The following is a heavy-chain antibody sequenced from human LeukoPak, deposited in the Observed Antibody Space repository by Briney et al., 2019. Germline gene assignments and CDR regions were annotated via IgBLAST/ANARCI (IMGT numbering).Heavy chain of an antibody. V-gene: IGHV1-69*04. CDR1: GGTFSSYA. Sequence: VKVSCKASGGTFSSYAISWVRQAPGQGLEWMGRIIPILGIANYAQKFQGRVTITADKSTSTAYMELSSLRSEDTAVYYCARMYYYDSSGYYYSGSHAFDIWGQGTMVTVSS. D-gene: IGHD3-22*01. CDR3: ARMYYYDSSGYYYSGSHAFDI. J-gene: IGHJ3*02. CDR2: IIPILGIA.